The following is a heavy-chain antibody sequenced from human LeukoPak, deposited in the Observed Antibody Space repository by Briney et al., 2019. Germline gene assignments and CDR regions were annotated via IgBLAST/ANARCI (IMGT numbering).Heavy chain of an antibody. CDR1: GFTFSSYG. J-gene: IGHJ4*02. D-gene: IGHD3-10*01. CDR3: ARGGRYFDY. V-gene: IGHV3-64*01. CDR2: ISSNGGST. Sequence: PGGSLRLSCAASGFTFSSYGMSWVRQAPGKGLEWVSAISSNGGSTYYANSVKGRFTISRDNSKNTLYLQMGSLRAEDMAVYYCARGGRYFDYWGQGTLVTVSS.